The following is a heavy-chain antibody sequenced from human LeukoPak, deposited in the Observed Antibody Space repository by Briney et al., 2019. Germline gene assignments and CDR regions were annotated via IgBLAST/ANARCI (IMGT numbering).Heavy chain of an antibody. Sequence: GESLKISCKGSGYTFITYWIGWVRQMPGKGLEWMRIIYPGDSDTRYSTSFRGQVTISADKSINTAYLQWSSLKASDTAMYYCARPDDYGGKPAAFDIWGQGTMVTVSS. CDR2: IYPGDSDT. CDR1: GYTFITYW. CDR3: ARPDDYGGKPAAFDI. J-gene: IGHJ3*02. D-gene: IGHD4-23*01. V-gene: IGHV5-51*01.